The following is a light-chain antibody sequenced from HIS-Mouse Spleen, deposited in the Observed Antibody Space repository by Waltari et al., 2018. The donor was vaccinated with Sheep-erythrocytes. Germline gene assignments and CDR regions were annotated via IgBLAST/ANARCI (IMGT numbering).Light chain of an antibody. Sequence: DIVMTQSPLSLPVTPGEPASISCRSSQSLLHSHGYNYLVWYLQKPGQSPQLLIYLGSNRASGVPDRFSGSGSGTDFTLKISRVEAEDVGVYYCMQALQTPRTFGQGTKVEIK. V-gene: IGKV2-28*01. CDR3: MQALQTPRT. J-gene: IGKJ1*01. CDR1: QSLLHSHGYNY. CDR2: LGS.